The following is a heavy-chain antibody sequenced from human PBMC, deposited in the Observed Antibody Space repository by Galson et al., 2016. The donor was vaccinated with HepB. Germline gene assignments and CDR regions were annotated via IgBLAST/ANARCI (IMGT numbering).Heavy chain of an antibody. CDR3: ARDIVLSSYPRAFDI. J-gene: IGHJ3*02. D-gene: IGHD2-8*02. CDR2: TYNSGKT. CDR1: GDSIGRYY. V-gene: IGHV4-59*01. Sequence: ETLSLTCSVSGDSIGRYYWSWIRRSPGKGLEWIGYTYNSGKTDYNPSLKNRVTISVDTSKNQFSLKLTSVTAADTALYHFARDIVLSSYPRAFDIWGPGTMVTVSS.